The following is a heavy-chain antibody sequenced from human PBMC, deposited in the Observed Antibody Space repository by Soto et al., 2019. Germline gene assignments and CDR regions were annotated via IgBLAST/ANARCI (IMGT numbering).Heavy chain of an antibody. Sequence: QVQLVEYGGGLVKIGGSLRLSCAASGFTLSDHYMTWIRQAPGKGLEWVSYISSSSSTIYYADSVKGRFTISRDNAKNSLYLQMNSLRVEDTAVYYCARDIRGANWGQGTLVTVSS. J-gene: IGHJ4*02. V-gene: IGHV3-11*01. CDR1: GFTLSDHY. D-gene: IGHD3-10*01. CDR3: ARDIRGAN. CDR2: ISSSSSTI.